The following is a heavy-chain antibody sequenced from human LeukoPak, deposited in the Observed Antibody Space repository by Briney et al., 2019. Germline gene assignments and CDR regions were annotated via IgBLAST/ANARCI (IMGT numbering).Heavy chain of an antibody. Sequence: ASVKVSCKASGYTFTSYAMHWVRQAPGQRLEWMGWINAGNGNTKYSQKFQGRVTMTRDTSTSTVYMELSSLRSEDTAVYYCARGDYYDSSGYWDYWGQGTLVTVSS. CDR1: GYTFTSYA. V-gene: IGHV1-3*01. CDR2: INAGNGNT. CDR3: ARGDYYDSSGYWDY. D-gene: IGHD3-22*01. J-gene: IGHJ4*02.